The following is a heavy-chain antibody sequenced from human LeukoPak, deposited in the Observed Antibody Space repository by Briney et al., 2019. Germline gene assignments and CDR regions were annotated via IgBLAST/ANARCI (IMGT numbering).Heavy chain of an antibody. D-gene: IGHD3-16*01. CDR3: ARDNDSRDPPHFDY. CDR2: INPNSGGT. J-gene: IGHJ4*02. V-gene: IGHV1-2*02. Sequence: ASVKVSCKASGYTFTGYYMHWVRQAPGQGLEWMGWINPNSGGTNYAQRFQGRVTMTRDTSISAAYMELSSLRSEDTAVYYCARDNDSRDPPHFDYWGQGTLVTVSS. CDR1: GYTFTGYY.